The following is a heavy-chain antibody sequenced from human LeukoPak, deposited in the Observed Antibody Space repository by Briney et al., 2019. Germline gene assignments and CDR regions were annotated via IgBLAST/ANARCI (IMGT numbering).Heavy chain of an antibody. J-gene: IGHJ4*02. CDR3: ATSDYTYDILTGYYNRDYFDY. V-gene: IGHV3-23*01. CDR2: ISGSGGST. Sequence: QTGGSLRLSCAASGFTFSSYAMSWVRQAPGKGLEWVSAISGSGGSTYYADSVKGRFTISRDNSKNTLYLQMNSLRAEDTAVYYCATSDYTYDILTGYYNRDYFDYWGQGTLVTVSS. D-gene: IGHD3-9*01. CDR1: GFTFSSYA.